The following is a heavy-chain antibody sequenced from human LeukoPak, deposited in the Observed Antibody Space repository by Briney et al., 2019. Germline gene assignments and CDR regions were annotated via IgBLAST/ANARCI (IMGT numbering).Heavy chain of an antibody. V-gene: IGHV3-48*04. CDR3: AKIAAANCGGDCYSGAYYFDY. J-gene: IGHJ4*02. CDR1: GFTFADYG. D-gene: IGHD2-21*02. CDR2: ISSSGSTV. Sequence: GGSLRLSCAASGFTFADYGMSWVRQAPGKGLGWVSYISSSGSTVYYADSVKGRFTISRDNAKNSLYLQMNSLRAEDTAVYYCAKIAAANCGGDCYSGAYYFDYWGQGTLVTVSS.